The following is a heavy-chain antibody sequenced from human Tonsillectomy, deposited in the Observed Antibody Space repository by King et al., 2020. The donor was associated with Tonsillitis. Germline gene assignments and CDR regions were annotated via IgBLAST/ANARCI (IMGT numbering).Heavy chain of an antibody. J-gene: IGHJ4*02. D-gene: IGHD3-22*01. CDR2: INPNSGGT. V-gene: IGHV1-2*02. Sequence: QLVQSGAEVKKPGASVKVSCKASGYTFTGYYMHWVRQAPGQGLEWMGWINPNSGGTKYAQKFQGRVTMTRDMSITTAYMELSRLRSDDTAVYYCARDKPAVGYYDSSGYYSAAIDYWDQGTLVTVSS. CDR3: ARDKPAVGYYDSSGYYSAAIDY. CDR1: GYTFTGYY.